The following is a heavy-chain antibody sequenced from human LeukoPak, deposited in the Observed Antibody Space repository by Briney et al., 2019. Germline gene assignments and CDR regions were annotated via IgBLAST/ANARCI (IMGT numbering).Heavy chain of an antibody. V-gene: IGHV3-48*04. D-gene: IGHD5/OR15-5a*01. CDR2: ISWNSGSI. CDR1: GFTVSSNY. Sequence: PGGSLRLSCAASGFTVSSNYMSWVRQAPGKGLEWVSGISWNSGSIGYADSVKGRFTISRDNAKNSLYLQMNSLRAEDTAVYYCARDPSVGFVSGESWFDPWGQGTLVTVSS. J-gene: IGHJ5*02. CDR3: ARDPSVGFVSGESWFDP.